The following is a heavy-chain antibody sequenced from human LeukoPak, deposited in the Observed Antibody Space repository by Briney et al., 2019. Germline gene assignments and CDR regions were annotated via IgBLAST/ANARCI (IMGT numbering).Heavy chain of an antibody. J-gene: IGHJ6*03. CDR2: IYYSGST. CDR1: GGSISSSSYY. V-gene: IGHV4-39*07. D-gene: IGHD3-16*01. Sequence: PSETLSLTCTVSGGSISSSSYYWGWIRQPPGKGLEWIGSIYYSGSTYYNPSLKSRVTISVDTSKNQFSLKLSSVTAADTAVYYCARDLRSAQRGVYYYYMDVWGKGTTVTVSS. CDR3: ARDLRSAQRGVYYYYMDV.